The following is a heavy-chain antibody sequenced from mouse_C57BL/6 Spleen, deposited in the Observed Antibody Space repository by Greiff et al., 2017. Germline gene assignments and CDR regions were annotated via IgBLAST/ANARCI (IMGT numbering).Heavy chain of an antibody. V-gene: IGHV1-39*01. Sequence: EVQLQQPGPELVKPGASVKISCKASGYSFTDYNMNWVKQSNGKSLEWIGVINPNYGTTSYNQKFKGKATLTVDQSSSTAYMQLNSLTSEDSAVYYCASPLGYGSSYAWLAYWGQGTLVTVSA. CDR2: INPNYGTT. CDR3: ASPLGYGSSYAWLAY. D-gene: IGHD1-1*01. J-gene: IGHJ3*01. CDR1: GYSFTDYN.